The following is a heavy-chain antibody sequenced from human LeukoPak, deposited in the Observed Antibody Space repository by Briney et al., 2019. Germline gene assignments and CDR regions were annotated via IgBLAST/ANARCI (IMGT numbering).Heavy chain of an antibody. J-gene: IGHJ4*02. D-gene: IGHD3-22*01. CDR2: IRSKANSYAT. CDR1: GFTFSGSA. CDR3: TSLMAGYYDSSGYYSGFDY. V-gene: IGHV3-73*01. Sequence: GGSLRLSCAASGFTFSGSAMHWVRQASGKGLEWVGRIRSKANSYATAYAASVKGRFTISRDDSKNTAYLQMNSLKTEDTAVYYCTSLMAGYYDSSGYYSGFDYWGQGTLVTVSS.